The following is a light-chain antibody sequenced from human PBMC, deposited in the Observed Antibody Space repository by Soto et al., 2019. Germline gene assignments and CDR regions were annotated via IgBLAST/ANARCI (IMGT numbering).Light chain of an antibody. CDR3: QQYGSSPTT. J-gene: IGKJ3*01. CDR2: GAS. V-gene: IGKV3-20*01. Sequence: EIVLTQSPGTLSLSPGERATLSCRASQSVSSSYLAWYQQKPGQAPRLLIYGASSRATGIPDRFSGSGSGTDFTLTISRLEPEDFAVYYCQQYGSSPTTCGAGTKVDIK. CDR1: QSVSSSY.